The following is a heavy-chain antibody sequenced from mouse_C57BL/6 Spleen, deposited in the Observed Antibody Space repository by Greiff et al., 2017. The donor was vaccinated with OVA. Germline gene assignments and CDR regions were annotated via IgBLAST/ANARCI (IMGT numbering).Heavy chain of an antibody. CDR3: ARDYGSSYWYFDV. D-gene: IGHD1-1*01. CDR1: GFNIKNTY. J-gene: IGHJ1*03. Sequence: VQLQQSVAELVRPGASVKLSCTASGFNIKNTYMHWVKQRPEQGLEWIGRIDPAHGNTKYAPKFQGKATITADQSSNTAYLQLSSLTSEDTAIYYYARDYGSSYWYFDVWGTGTTVTVSS. CDR2: IDPAHGNT. V-gene: IGHV14-3*01.